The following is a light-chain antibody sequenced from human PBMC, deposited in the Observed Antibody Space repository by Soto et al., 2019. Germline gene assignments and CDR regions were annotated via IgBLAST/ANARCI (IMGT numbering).Light chain of an antibody. CDR1: QGISTN. J-gene: IGKJ5*01. CDR3: LQANRLPLG. CDR2: AAS. V-gene: IGKV1-12*01. Sequence: DIQMTQSPSSVSASVGDRVTITCRASQGISTNLAWYQQKPGKAPKRLIYAASSLQSGVPPRFSGSGSGTYFPLTISGLQLEDFAIYYCLQANRLPLGFGQGTRLESK.